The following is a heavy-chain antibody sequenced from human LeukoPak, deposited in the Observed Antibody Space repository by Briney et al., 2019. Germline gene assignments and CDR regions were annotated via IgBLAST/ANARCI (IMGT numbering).Heavy chain of an antibody. CDR2: ISSSSSYI. D-gene: IGHD3-10*01. CDR3: ARGESATNYYYMDV. CDR1: GFTFSSYS. V-gene: IGHV3-21*01. J-gene: IGHJ6*03. Sequence: GGSLRLSCAASGFTFSSYSMNWVRQAPGKGLEWVSSISSSSSYIYYADSVKGRFTSSRDNARNSMYLQMNSLRAEDTAVYYCARGESATNYYYMDVWGKGTTVTVSS.